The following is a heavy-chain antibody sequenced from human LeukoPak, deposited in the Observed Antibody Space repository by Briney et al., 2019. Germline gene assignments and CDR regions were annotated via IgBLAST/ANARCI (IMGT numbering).Heavy chain of an antibody. V-gene: IGHV3-30*02. Sequence: GGSLRLSCAASGLNFSRNGMHWVRDAPAQGLEWGAFIRLYGTNKFYGASVRARFIISRDNSKNTLYLQMNNLRAEETAVYYCERDFDDVNGDYYYIPEYWGRGMLVAVSS. CDR2: IRLYGTNK. D-gene: IGHD3-22*01. CDR1: GLNFSRNG. J-gene: IGHJ4*02. CDR3: ERDFDDVNGDYYYIPEY.